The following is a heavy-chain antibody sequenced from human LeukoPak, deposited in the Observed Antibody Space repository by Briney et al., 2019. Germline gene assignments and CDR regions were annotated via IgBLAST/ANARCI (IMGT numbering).Heavy chain of an antibody. Sequence: GGSLRLSCAASGFTFTNYWMSWVRQAPGKGLEWVANIKQDGSEKYYVDSVVGRFTISRDNAKNSLSLQMNSLRGEDTAAYYCVRALGSSSADYWGQGTLVTVSS. V-gene: IGHV3-7*01. CDR1: GFTFTNYW. CDR2: IKQDGSEK. CDR3: VRALGSSSADY. J-gene: IGHJ4*02. D-gene: IGHD6-6*01.